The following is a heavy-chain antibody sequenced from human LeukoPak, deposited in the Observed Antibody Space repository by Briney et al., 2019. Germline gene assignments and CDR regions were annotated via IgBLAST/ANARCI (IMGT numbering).Heavy chain of an antibody. CDR3: AREHALRYFDWFPHESFDY. D-gene: IGHD3-9*01. CDR1: GFTFSSYA. V-gene: IGHV3-30*04. J-gene: IGHJ4*02. Sequence: PGGSLRLSCAASGFTFSSYAMHWVRQAPGKGLEWVAVISYDGSNKYYADSVKGRFTISRDNSKNTLYLQMNSLRAEDTAVYYCAREHALRYFDWFPHESFDYWGQGTLVTVSS. CDR2: ISYDGSNK.